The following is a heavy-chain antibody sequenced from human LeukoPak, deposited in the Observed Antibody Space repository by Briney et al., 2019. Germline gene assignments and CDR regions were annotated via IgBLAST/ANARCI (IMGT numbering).Heavy chain of an antibody. CDR2: IKQDGSEK. J-gene: IGHJ5*02. Sequence: GGSLRLSCAASGFTFSSYWMSWVRRAPGKGLEWVANIKQDGSEKYYVDSVKGRFTVSRDNAKNSLYMQMNSLRAEDTAVYYCARDCSSTSCYRGGFDPWGQGTLVTVSS. D-gene: IGHD2-2*01. V-gene: IGHV3-7*01. CDR1: GFTFSSYW. CDR3: ARDCSSTSCYRGGFDP.